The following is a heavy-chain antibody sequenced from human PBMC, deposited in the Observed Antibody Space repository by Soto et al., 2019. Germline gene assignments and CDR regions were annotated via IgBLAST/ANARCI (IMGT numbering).Heavy chain of an antibody. CDR1: GYTFSNYD. V-gene: IGHV1-8*01. D-gene: IGHD3-10*01. CDR2: VNPNTGDT. Sequence: QVQLVQSGAELKKPGASVKVSCKASGYTFSNYDMNWVRQATGQGPEWIGWVNPNTGDTGYAQKFQGRVTLTTDISTTTAYMERTSLRSEETAIYYLAKVSRKGSAIDFDYWGQGTLITVSS. J-gene: IGHJ4*02. CDR3: AKVSRKGSAIDFDY.